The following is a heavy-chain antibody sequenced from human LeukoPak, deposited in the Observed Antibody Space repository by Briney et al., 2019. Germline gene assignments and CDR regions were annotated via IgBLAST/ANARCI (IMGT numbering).Heavy chain of an antibody. CDR1: GFTFDDYA. D-gene: IGHD5-12*01. J-gene: IGHJ4*02. CDR3: AKDSGYDLSAFDY. CDR2: ISWNSGSI. Sequence: PGGSLRLSCAASGFTFDDYAMPWVRQAPGKGLEWVSGISWNSGSIGYADSVKGRFTISRDNAKNSLYLQMNSLRAEDTALYYCAKDSGYDLSAFDYWGQGTLVTVSS. V-gene: IGHV3-9*01.